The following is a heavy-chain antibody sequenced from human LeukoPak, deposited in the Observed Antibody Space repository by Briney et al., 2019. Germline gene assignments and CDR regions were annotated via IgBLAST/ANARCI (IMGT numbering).Heavy chain of an antibody. Sequence: SETLSLTCTVSGGSISGGTYYWGWFRQPPGKGLEWIGTIYYSGSTYYNPSLKSRVTISVDTSKNQFSLKLSSVTAADTAVYYCARDGSSSVYWGQGTLVTVSS. D-gene: IGHD6-6*01. CDR3: ARDGSSSVY. V-gene: IGHV4-39*02. J-gene: IGHJ4*02. CDR2: IYYSGST. CDR1: GGSISGGTYY.